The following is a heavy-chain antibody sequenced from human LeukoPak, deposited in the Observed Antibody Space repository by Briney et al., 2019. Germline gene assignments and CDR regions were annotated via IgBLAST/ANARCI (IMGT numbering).Heavy chain of an antibody. J-gene: IGHJ4*02. CDR3: AKDLYSYFDY. CDR2: ISGSGGSA. Sequence: GGSLRLSCAASGFTFSSYAMSWVRQAPGKGLEWVSAISGSGGSAYYADSVKGRFTIPRDNSKNTLYLQMNSLRAEDTAIYYCAKDLYSYFDYWGQGTLVTVSS. V-gene: IGHV3-23*01. D-gene: IGHD4-11*01. CDR1: GFTFSSYA.